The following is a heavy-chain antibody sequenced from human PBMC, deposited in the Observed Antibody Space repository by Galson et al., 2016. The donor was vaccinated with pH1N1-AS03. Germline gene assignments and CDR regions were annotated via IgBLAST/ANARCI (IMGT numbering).Heavy chain of an antibody. V-gene: IGHV3-53*01. CDR3: ASVDSSTYSDGWVPFDY. D-gene: IGHD5-24*01. CDR2: IYTGGDT. Sequence: SLRLSCAVSGLSVAKNYMSWVRQAPGKGLEWVSSIYTGGDTFYTDSVRGRFTISRDDSKNTLYLQMNSFRAADTAMYYCASVDSSTYSDGWVPFDYWGQGTLVTVSS. J-gene: IGHJ4*02. CDR1: GLSVAKNY.